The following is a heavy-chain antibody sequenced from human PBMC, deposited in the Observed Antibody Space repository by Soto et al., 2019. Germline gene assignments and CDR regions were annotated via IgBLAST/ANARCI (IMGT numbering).Heavy chain of an antibody. CDR1: GGTFTNSA. CDR2: IIPLFDTT. Sequence: QVQLVQSGAEVKKPGSSVKVSCKASGGTFTNSAFNWVRQAPGQGLEWMGGIIPLFDTTNSAQNFQGRVTFTADDSTSTAYMELSGLRSEDTAAYYCARYSAGSFWNYVMDVWGQGTTVTVSS. D-gene: IGHD6-13*01. CDR3: ARYSAGSFWNYVMDV. V-gene: IGHV1-69*01. J-gene: IGHJ6*02.